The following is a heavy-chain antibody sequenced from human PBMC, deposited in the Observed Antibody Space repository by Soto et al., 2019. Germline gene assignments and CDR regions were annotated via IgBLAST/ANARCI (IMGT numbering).Heavy chain of an antibody. CDR1: GGSVSSGSYY. Sequence: SETLSLTCTVSGGSVSSGSYYWSWIRRPPGKGLEWIGYIYYSGSTNYNPSLKSRVTISVDTSKNQFSLKLSSVTAADTAVYYCARDGEFTMVRGVTPHAFDIWGQGTMVTVSS. J-gene: IGHJ3*02. CDR3: ARDGEFTMVRGVTPHAFDI. D-gene: IGHD3-10*01. CDR2: IYYSGST. V-gene: IGHV4-61*01.